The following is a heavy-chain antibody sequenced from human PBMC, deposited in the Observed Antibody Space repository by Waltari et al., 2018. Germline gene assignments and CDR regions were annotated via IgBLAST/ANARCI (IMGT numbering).Heavy chain of an antibody. Sequence: QVQLQESGSGLVRSSETLSLTCAVSGDIISDDNWWSWVRQPPGKGLEWIGEVFYNGVTNYNPSLKSRVTISVDKSKRQVSLKVISVTSADTAVYYCAKNAAYNLDYWGQGTLVTVSS. J-gene: IGHJ4*02. CDR3: AKNAAYNLDY. CDR2: VFYNGVT. CDR1: GDIISDDNW. V-gene: IGHV4-4*02. D-gene: IGHD2-15*01.